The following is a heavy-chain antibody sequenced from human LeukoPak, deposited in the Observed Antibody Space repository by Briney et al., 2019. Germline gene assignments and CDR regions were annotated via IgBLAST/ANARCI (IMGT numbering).Heavy chain of an antibody. J-gene: IGHJ4*02. CDR2: IYTSGST. V-gene: IGHV4-61*02. CDR1: GGSISSGSYY. Sequence: SETLSLTCTVSGGSISSGSYYWSWIRQPAGKGLEWIGRIYTSGSTNYNPSLKSRVTISVDTSKNQFSLKLSSVPPADTAVYYCARGATPPQGGKYFDYWGQGTMVTVSS. CDR3: ARGATPPQGGKYFDY. D-gene: IGHD5-12*01.